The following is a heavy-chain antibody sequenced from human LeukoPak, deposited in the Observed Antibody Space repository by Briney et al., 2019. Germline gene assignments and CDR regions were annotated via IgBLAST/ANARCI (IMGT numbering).Heavy chain of an antibody. Sequence: ASVKVSCKASGYTFTGYYMHWVRQAPGQGLEWMGWINPNSGGTNYAQKFQGRVTMTRDTSMSTAYMELSRLRSDDTAVYYCARDPYSSGRADYWGQGTLVTVSS. V-gene: IGHV1-2*02. CDR2: INPNSGGT. J-gene: IGHJ4*02. D-gene: IGHD3-22*01. CDR1: GYTFTGYY. CDR3: ARDPYSSGRADY.